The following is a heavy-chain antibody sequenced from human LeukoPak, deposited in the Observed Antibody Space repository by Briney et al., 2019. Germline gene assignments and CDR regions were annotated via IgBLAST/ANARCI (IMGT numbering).Heavy chain of an antibody. CDR2: IKEDGSET. V-gene: IGHV3-7*01. D-gene: IGHD2-15*01. CDR1: GFTFNNYY. CDR3: ARGRYCSGGGCYRGYAFHV. J-gene: IGHJ3*01. Sequence: SGGSLRLSCAVSGFTFNNYYMTWVRQAPGKGLEWVAGIKEDGSETYYVDSVKGRFTISRDNARNSLFLQMSSLRAEDTAVYYCARGRYCSGGGCYRGYAFHVWGQGTVVTVSS.